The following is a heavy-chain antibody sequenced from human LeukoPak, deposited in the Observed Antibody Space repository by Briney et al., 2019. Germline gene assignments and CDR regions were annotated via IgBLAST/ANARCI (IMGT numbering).Heavy chain of an antibody. J-gene: IGHJ4*02. CDR2: ISVSGGGT. Sequence: GGSLRLSCVASGFTFSAYSMTWVRQAPGKGLDWVSPISVSGGGTYYAESVRGRFTISRDNSKNTLYLHMNSLRAEDTAVYYCVKDWRDESNCGGDCLQYWGQGTLVTVSS. V-gene: IGHV3-23*01. CDR3: VKDWRDESNCGGDCLQY. CDR1: GFTFSAYS. D-gene: IGHD2-21*02.